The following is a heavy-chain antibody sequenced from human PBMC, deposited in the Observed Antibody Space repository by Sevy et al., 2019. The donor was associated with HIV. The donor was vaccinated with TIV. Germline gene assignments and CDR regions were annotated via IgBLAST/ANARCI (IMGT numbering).Heavy chain of an antibody. CDR1: GYPFTNFA. CDR3: ARGVAAPGLDY. D-gene: IGHD6-13*01. Sequence: ASVKVSCKASGYPFTNFAISWVRQAPGQGLEWMGWISAYNVNTKYAQKFQGRVTMTTDTSTSTAYMELRSLRSADTAVYYCARGVAAPGLDYWVQGTLVTVSS. J-gene: IGHJ4*02. CDR2: ISAYNVNT. V-gene: IGHV1-18*01.